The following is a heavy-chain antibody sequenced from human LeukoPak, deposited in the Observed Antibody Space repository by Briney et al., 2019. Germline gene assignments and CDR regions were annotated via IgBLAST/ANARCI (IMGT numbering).Heavy chain of an antibody. CDR3: ARPMVRGVKYAFDI. CDR2: INPNSVGT. J-gene: IGHJ3*02. CDR1: GYTFTGYY. V-gene: IGHV1-2*02. Sequence: SVKVSCKASGYTFTGYYMHWVRQAPGQGLEWMGWINPNSVGTNYAQKLQGRVTMTRDTSISTAYMELSRLRSDDTAVYYCARPMVRGVKYAFDIWGQGTMVTVSS. D-gene: IGHD3-10*01.